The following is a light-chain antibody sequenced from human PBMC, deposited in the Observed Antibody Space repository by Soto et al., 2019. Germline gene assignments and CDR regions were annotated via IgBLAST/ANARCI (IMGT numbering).Light chain of an antibody. CDR3: QQYGSSPALT. J-gene: IGKJ4*01. CDR2: GAS. CDR1: QSLSSSY. Sequence: EIVLTQSPDTLSFSPGDRATLSCRASQSLSSSYLAWYQQKPGQAPRLLIYGASSRATDIPDRFSGSGSGTDFTLTISRLEPEDFAVYYCQQYGSSPALTFGGGTKVEIE. V-gene: IGKV3-20*01.